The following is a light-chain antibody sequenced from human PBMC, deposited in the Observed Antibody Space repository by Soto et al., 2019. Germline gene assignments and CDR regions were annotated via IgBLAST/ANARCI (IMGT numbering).Light chain of an antibody. J-gene: IGKJ4*01. CDR2: AAS. Sequence: DIKMTQSPSALSASISDRVTITCLASQGISNHLAWYQQKPGKVPKVLIYAASTLQSGVPSRFSGSGSGTDFILTISGLQPEDVATYYCQNYNSAPLTFGGGTKVDI. CDR1: QGISNH. CDR3: QNYNSAPLT. V-gene: IGKV1-27*01.